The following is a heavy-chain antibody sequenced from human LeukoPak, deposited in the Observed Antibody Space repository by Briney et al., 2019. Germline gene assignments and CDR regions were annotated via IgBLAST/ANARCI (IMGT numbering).Heavy chain of an antibody. CDR3: ARIQTYYHYMDV. CDR2: ISSSSSYI. J-gene: IGHJ6*03. CDR1: GFTFSSCS. Sequence: GGSLRLSCAASGFTFSSCSMNWVRQAPGKGLEWVSSISSSSSYIYYADSVKGRFTISRDNAKNSLYLQMNSLRAEDTAVYYCARIQTYYHYMDVWGKGTTVTVSS. V-gene: IGHV3-21*01.